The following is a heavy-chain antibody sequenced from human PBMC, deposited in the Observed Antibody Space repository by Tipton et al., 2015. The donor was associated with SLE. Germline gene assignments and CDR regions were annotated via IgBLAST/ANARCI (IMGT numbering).Heavy chain of an antibody. V-gene: IGHV3-23*01. D-gene: IGHD3-3*01. Sequence: SLRLSCAASRFTFSTYGMRWVRQSPEKGLEWVSSISGSDGSIYYADSVKGRFTISRDNAKNSLYLQMNSLKTEDTAVYYCTRFYYDFWSGNNWFDPWGQGTLVTVSS. J-gene: IGHJ5*02. CDR3: TRFYYDFWSGNNWFDP. CDR1: RFTFSTYG. CDR2: ISGSDGSI.